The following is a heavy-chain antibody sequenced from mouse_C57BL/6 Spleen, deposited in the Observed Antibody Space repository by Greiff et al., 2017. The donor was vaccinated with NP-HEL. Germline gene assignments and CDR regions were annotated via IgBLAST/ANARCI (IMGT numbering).Heavy chain of an antibody. CDR3: AILVYAMDY. V-gene: IGHV1-18*01. Sequence: EVQLQQSGPELVKPGASVKIPCKASGYTFTDYNMDWVKQSHGKSLEWIGDINPNNGGTSYNQKFKGKATLTVDNTSSTAYMELGSLTSEDSAVYYSAILVYAMDYWGQGTSVTVSS. CDR1: GYTFTDYN. CDR2: INPNNGGT. J-gene: IGHJ4*01.